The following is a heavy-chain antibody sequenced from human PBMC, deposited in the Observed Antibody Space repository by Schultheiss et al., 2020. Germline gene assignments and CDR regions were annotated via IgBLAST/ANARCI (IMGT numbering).Heavy chain of an antibody. D-gene: IGHD5-12*01. CDR2: INHSGST. Sequence: SETLSLTCIVSGDSISSYYWRWIRQPPGKGLEWIGEINHSGSTNYNPSLKSRVTISVDTSKNQFSLKLSSVTAADTAVYYCARVAVATTPSPYGMDVWGQGTTVTVSS. CDR3: ARVAVATTPSPYGMDV. J-gene: IGHJ6*02. V-gene: IGHV4-34*01. CDR1: GDSISSYY.